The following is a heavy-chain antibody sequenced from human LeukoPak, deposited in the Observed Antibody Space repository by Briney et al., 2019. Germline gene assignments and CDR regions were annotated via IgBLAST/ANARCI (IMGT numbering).Heavy chain of an antibody. CDR3: ARRSQLARYYYYYYMDV. V-gene: IGHV1-8*01. CDR1: GYTFTSYD. Sequence: ASVKLSCKASGYTFTSYDINWVRQATGQGLEWMGWMNPNSGNTGYAQKFQGRVTMTRNTSISTAYMELSSLRSEDTAVYYCARRSQLARYYYYYYMDVWGKGTTVTVSS. CDR2: MNPNSGNT. D-gene: IGHD6-6*01. J-gene: IGHJ6*03.